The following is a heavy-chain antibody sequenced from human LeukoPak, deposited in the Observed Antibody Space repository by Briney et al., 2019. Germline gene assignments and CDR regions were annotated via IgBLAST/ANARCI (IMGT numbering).Heavy chain of an antibody. Sequence: SETLSLTCAVYGGSFSGYYWSWIRQPPGKGLEWIGEINHSGSTNYNPSLKGRVTISVDTSKNQFSLKLSSVTAADTAVYYCARDSYDSSGFFDYWGQGTLVTVSS. J-gene: IGHJ4*02. D-gene: IGHD3-22*01. CDR2: INHSGST. CDR1: GGSFSGYY. CDR3: ARDSYDSSGFFDY. V-gene: IGHV4-34*01.